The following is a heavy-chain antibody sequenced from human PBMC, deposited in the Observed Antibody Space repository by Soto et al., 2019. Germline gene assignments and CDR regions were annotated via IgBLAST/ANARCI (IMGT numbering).Heavy chain of an antibody. CDR3: ARGIPRLDYPYYFDY. Sequence: QVQLQESGPGLVKPSQTLSLTCTVSGGSISSGDYYWSWIRQPPGKGLEWIGYIYYSGSTYYNPSLKGRVTISVDTTKNQFSLKLSSVPAADTAVYYCARGIPRLDYPYYFDYWGQGTLVTVSS. J-gene: IGHJ4*02. CDR1: GGSISSGDYY. CDR2: IYYSGST. D-gene: IGHD4-17*01. V-gene: IGHV4-30-4*01.